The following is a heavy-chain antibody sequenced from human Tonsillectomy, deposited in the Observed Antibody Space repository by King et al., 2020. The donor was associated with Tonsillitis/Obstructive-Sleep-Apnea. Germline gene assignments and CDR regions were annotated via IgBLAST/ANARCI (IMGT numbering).Heavy chain of an antibody. J-gene: IGHJ4*02. CDR2: ISSDTVTT. D-gene: IGHD6-19*01. CDR1: GFTFSTYG. CDR3: AKERTDKSGWSPDFDY. Sequence: VQLVESGGGVVQPGRSLRLSCAASGFTFSTYGIHWVRQAPGKGLEWVAVISSDTVTTYYADSVKGRFTISRDNSKNTLYLQMNSLRTEDAAVYYFAKERTDKSGWSPDFDYWGQGTLVTVSS. V-gene: IGHV3-30*18.